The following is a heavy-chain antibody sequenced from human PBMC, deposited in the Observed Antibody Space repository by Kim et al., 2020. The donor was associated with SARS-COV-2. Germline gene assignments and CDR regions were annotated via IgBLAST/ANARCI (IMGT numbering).Heavy chain of an antibody. D-gene: IGHD6-13*01. J-gene: IGHJ4*02. CDR3: ARVVAAAGTVALDY. CDR1: GGSISSSSYY. CDR2: IYYSGST. V-gene: IGHV4-39*07. Sequence: SETLSLTCTVSGGSISSSSYYWGWIRQPPGKGLEWIGSIYYSGSTYYNPSLKSRVTISVDTSKNQFSLKLSSVTAADTAVYYCARVVAAAGTVALDYWGQGTLVTVSS.